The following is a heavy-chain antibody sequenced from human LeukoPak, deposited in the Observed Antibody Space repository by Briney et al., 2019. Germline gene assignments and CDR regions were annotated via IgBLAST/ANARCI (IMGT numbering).Heavy chain of an antibody. J-gene: IGHJ6*02. CDR3: ARAVYCGGDCSSKYFYGMDV. CDR2: INPYSGGT. V-gene: IGHV1-2*02. CDR1: GYTFTGYY. Sequence: ASVKVSCKASGYTFTGYYMHWVRQAPGQGLEWMGWINPYSGGTNYAQKFQGRVTMTRDTSISTAYMELTSLRSDDTAVYYCARAVYCGGDCSSKYFYGMDVWGQGTTVTVSS. D-gene: IGHD2-21*02.